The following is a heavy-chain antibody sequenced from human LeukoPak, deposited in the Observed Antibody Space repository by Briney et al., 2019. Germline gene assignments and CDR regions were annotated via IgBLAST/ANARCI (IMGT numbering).Heavy chain of an antibody. CDR2: FSGSGGST. J-gene: IGHJ4*02. V-gene: IGHV3-23*01. CDR3: VSRPAPSLGPLDY. Sequence: GGSLRLSCAASGFTFSNYAMAWVRQIPGKGLEWVSVFSGSGGSTYYADSVKGRFTVSRDNSKNTLYLQMNNLRVDDTAIYYCVSRPAPSLGPLDYWGQGTLVTVSS. CDR1: GFTFSNYA. D-gene: IGHD2-2*01.